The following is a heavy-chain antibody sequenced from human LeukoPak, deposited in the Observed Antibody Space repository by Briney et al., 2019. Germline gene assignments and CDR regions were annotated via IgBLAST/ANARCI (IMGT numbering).Heavy chain of an antibody. CDR2: ISSSSSYI. D-gene: IGHD5-18*01. Sequence: GSLRLSCAASGFTFSSYSMNWVRQAPGKGLEWVSSISSSSSYIYYADSVKGRFTISRDNAKNSLYLQMNSLRAEDTAVYYCARVGKLRGYSYGYFDYWGQGTLVTVSS. CDR3: ARVGKLRGYSYGYFDY. J-gene: IGHJ4*02. CDR1: GFTFSSYS. V-gene: IGHV3-21*01.